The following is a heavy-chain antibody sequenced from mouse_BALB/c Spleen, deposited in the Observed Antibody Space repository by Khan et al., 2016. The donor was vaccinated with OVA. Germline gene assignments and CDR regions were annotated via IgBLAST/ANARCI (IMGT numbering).Heavy chain of an antibody. Sequence: QVQLKQSGPELVRPGVSVKISCKGSGYTFTDYAMYWVKQSRVKSLEWIGLISTYSGSTNYNQKFKGKATMTVDKSSSTAYMELARLTSEDSAIYYGAGPAYDGCYDYWGQGTTLTVSS. V-gene: IGHV1S137*01. CDR3: AGPAYDGCYDY. D-gene: IGHD2-3*01. J-gene: IGHJ2*01. CDR1: GYTFTDYA. CDR2: ISTYSGST.